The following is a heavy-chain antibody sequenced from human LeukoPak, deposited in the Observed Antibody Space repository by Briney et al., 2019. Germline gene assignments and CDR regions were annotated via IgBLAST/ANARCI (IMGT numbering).Heavy chain of an antibody. CDR2: LYHSGST. CDR1: GYSISNGYY. Sequence: SETLSLTCTVSGYSISNGYYWSWIRQPPGKGLEWIGSLYHSGSTFYNPSLKSRVSISVDTSKNQFSLRLSSVTAADTAVYYCASPRDIVVVVDATAGYFDLWGRGTLVTVSS. D-gene: IGHD2-15*01. V-gene: IGHV4-38-2*02. CDR3: ASPRDIVVVVDATAGYFDL. J-gene: IGHJ2*01.